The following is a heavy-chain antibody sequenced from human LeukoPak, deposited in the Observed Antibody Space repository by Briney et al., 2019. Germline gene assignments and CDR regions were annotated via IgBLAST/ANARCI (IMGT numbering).Heavy chain of an antibody. CDR1: GYIFANYG. CDR2: ISADNHNT. CDR3: ARDRRGYSAYDGGGFDY. D-gene: IGHD5-12*01. J-gene: IGHJ4*02. V-gene: IGHV1-18*04. Sequence: ASVKVSCKASGYIFANYGFSWVRQAPGQGLDWMGWISADNHNTKYAQKFQDRVSMTDDRSTSTVYMELRRLRSDDTAVYYCARDRRGYSAYDGGGFDYWGQGTLVTVSS.